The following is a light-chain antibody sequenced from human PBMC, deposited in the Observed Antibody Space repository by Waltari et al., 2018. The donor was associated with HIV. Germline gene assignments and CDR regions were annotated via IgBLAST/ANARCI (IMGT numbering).Light chain of an antibody. CDR2: GAS. CDR1: QSVSNTY. J-gene: IGKJ4*01. CDR3: QQYGSSPPLT. V-gene: IGKV3-20*01. Sequence: EIVLTQSPGTLSLSPGERATLSSRASQSVSNTYLAWDQQKPGQAPRLLIYGASSRATGIPDRFSGSGSGTDFTLTISRLEPEDFAVYYCQQYGSSPPLTFGGGTKVEIK.